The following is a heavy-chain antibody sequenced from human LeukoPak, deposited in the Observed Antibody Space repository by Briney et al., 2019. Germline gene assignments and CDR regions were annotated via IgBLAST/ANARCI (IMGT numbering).Heavy chain of an antibody. J-gene: IGHJ4*02. Sequence: SVKVSCKASGGTFSSYAISWVRQAPGQGLEWMGRIIPILGIANYAQKFQGRVTITADKSTSTAYMELSSLRSEDTAVYYCARVGYSSGWYSGIDYWGQGTLVTVSS. CDR1: GGTFSSYA. CDR3: ARVGYSSGWYSGIDY. CDR2: IIPILGIA. D-gene: IGHD6-19*01. V-gene: IGHV1-69*04.